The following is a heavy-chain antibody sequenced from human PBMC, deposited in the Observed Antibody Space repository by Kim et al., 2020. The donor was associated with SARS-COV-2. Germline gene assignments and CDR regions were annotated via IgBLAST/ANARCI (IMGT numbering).Heavy chain of an antibody. CDR3: ARGRRRITIFGVPISRPLDAFDI. J-gene: IGHJ3*02. CDR1: GGSFSGYY. CDR2: IDHSGST. Sequence: SETLSLTCAVYGGSFSGYYWSWIRQPPGKGLEWIGEIDHSGSTNYNPSLKSRVTISVDTSKNQFSLKLSSVTAADTAVYYCARGRRRITIFGVPISRPLDAFDIWGQGTMVTVSS. V-gene: IGHV4-34*01. D-gene: IGHD3-3*01.